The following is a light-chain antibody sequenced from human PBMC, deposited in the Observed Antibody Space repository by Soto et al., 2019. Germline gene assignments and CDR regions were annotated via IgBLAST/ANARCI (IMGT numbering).Light chain of an antibody. V-gene: IGLV2-14*01. Sequence: QSALAQPASVSGSPGQSITISCTGTSRDVGGYNFVSWYQQHPGRAPKLMIYDVRNRPSCIFNRFSGSKSGNTASLTISGLQAEDEADYYCSSYTSSTTLVVFGTGTKLTVL. J-gene: IGLJ1*01. CDR2: DVR. CDR3: SSYTSSTTLVV. CDR1: SRDVGGYNF.